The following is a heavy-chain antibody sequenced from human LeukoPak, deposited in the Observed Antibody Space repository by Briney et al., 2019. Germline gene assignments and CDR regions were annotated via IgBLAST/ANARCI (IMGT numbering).Heavy chain of an antibody. CDR3: ARDYYGWGENGDY. CDR2: IIPILGIA. CDR1: GGTFSSYT. Sequence: ASVKVSCKASGGTFSSYTISWVRQAPGQGLEWMGRIIPILGIANYAQKFQGRVTITADKSTSTAYMELSSLRSEDTAVYYCARDYYGWGENGDYWGKGTLVTSPQ. J-gene: IGHJ4*02. D-gene: IGHD3-10*01. V-gene: IGHV1-69*04.